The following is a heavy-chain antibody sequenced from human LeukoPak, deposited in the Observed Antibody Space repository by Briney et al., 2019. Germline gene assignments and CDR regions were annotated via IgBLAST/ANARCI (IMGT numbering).Heavy chain of an antibody. CDR1: GYTFTSYY. CDR2: INPSGGST. V-gene: IGHV1-46*03. D-gene: IGHD1-26*01. CDR3: ATYRGDSTRYYYYYYGTDV. J-gene: IGHJ6*02. Sequence: GASVKVSCKASGYTFTSYYMHWVRQAPGQGLEWMGIINPSGGSTSYAQKFQGRVTMTRDTSTSTVYMELSSLRSEDTAVYYCATYRGDSTRYYYYYYGTDVWGQGTTVTVSS.